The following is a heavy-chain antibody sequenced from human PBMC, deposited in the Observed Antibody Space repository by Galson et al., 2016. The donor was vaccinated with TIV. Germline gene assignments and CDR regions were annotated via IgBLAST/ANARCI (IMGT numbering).Heavy chain of an antibody. D-gene: IGHD3-22*01. CDR3: ARRDSTGISNFDF. J-gene: IGHJ4*02. Sequence: QSGAEVKKPGESLKISCKGSGYSFTSYWIGWVRQMPGKGLEWMGIIYPGDSDTRYSPSFQGQVTITADKSTRTAYLQWSSLEASDTAVYYCARRDSTGISNFDFWGQGTLVTVSS. V-gene: IGHV5-51*01. CDR1: GYSFTSYW. CDR2: IYPGDSDT.